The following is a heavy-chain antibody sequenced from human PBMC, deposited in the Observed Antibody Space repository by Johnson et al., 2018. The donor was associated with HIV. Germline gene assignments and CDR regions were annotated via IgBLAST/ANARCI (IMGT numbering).Heavy chain of an antibody. CDR3: ARDRIVGADYDAFDI. CDR1: GFIFRNYG. D-gene: IGHD1-26*01. J-gene: IGHJ3*02. CDR2: IRFDGSSK. V-gene: IGHV3-30*02. Sequence: QVQLVESGGGVVQPGGSLRLSCAASGFIFRNYGMHWVRQAPGNGLEWVAFIRFDGSSKYYADSVKGRFTISRDNSKNTLYLQMNSLRAEDTAVYHCARDRIVGADYDAFDIWGQGTMVTVSS.